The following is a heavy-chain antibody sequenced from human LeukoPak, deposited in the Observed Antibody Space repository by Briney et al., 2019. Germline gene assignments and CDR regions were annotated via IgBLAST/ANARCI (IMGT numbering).Heavy chain of an antibody. CDR3: ARVPTRGSYLIDY. J-gene: IGHJ4*02. CDR2: INHSGNT. CDR1: GGSFSGYY. D-gene: IGHD1-26*01. Sequence: SETLSLTCAVYGGSFSGYYWSWIRQPPGKGLEWIGEINHSGNTNYNPSLKSRVTISVDTSKNQFSLKLTSVTAADTAVYYCARVPTRGSYLIDYWGQGTLVTVSS. V-gene: IGHV4-34*01.